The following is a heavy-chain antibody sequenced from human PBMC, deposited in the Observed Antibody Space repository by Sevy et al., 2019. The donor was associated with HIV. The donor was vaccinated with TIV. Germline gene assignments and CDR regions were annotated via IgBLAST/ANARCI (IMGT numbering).Heavy chain of an antibody. J-gene: IGHJ5*02. Sequence: SESLSLTCTVSGGSISSSSYYWGWIRQPPGKGLEWIGSIYYSGSTYYNPSLKSRVTISVDTSKNQFSLKLSSVTAADTAMYYCARHVRPLAMVRGNWFDPWGQGTLVTVSS. CDR3: ARHVRPLAMVRGNWFDP. CDR2: IYYSGST. V-gene: IGHV4-39*01. CDR1: GGSISSSSYY. D-gene: IGHD3-10*01.